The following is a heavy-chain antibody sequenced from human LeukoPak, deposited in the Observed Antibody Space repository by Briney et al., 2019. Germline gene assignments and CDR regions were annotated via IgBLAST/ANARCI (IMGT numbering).Heavy chain of an antibody. Sequence: AGGSLRLSCAASGFTVSSNYMSWVRQVPGKGLEWVSVIYSGGSTYYADSVKGRFTISRDNSKNTLYLQMNSLRAEDTAVYYCARDSIAAAGGLDYWGQGTLVTVSS. J-gene: IGHJ4*02. D-gene: IGHD6-13*01. CDR3: ARDSIAAAGGLDY. CDR1: GFTVSSNY. V-gene: IGHV3-53*01. CDR2: IYSGGST.